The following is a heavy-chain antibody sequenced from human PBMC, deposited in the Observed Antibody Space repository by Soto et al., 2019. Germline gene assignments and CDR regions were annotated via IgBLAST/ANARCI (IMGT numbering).Heavy chain of an antibody. D-gene: IGHD3-3*01. CDR3: ARAIFGVVIYGMDV. V-gene: IGHV1-69*06. CDR2: IIPIFGTA. J-gene: IGHJ6*02. Sequence: SVKVSCKASGGTFSSYAISWVRQAPGQGLEWMGGIIPIFGTANYAQKFQGRVTITADKSTSTAYIELSSLRSEDTAVYYCARAIFGVVIYGMDVWGQGTTVTVSS. CDR1: GGTFSSYA.